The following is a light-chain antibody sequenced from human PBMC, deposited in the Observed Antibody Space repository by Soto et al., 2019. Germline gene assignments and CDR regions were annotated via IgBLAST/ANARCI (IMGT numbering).Light chain of an antibody. V-gene: IGKV1-27*01. J-gene: IGKJ1*01. Sequence: DIQMTQSPSSLAASVGDRVTITCRASQGISNYLAWYQHKPGKVPKLLIYAASTLQSGVPARFSGSGSGTDFTLTISSLQPEDVATYYCQKYNSAPWTFGQGTKVEIK. CDR1: QGISNY. CDR3: QKYNSAPWT. CDR2: AAS.